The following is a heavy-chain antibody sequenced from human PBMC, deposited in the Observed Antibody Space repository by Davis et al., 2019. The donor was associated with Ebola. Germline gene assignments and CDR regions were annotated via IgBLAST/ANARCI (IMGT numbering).Heavy chain of an antibody. CDR3: TRHSPHISSWLDY. CDR2: IRSRANDYAT. Sequence: PGGSLRLSCAASGFTFSVSAIHWVRQAPGKGLEWVGRIRSRANDYATEYGESVKGRFTISRDEARNTAYLEMNSLKTEDTAVYYCTRHSPHISSWLDYWGQGTLVTVSS. CDR1: GFTFSVSA. J-gene: IGHJ4*02. V-gene: IGHV3-73*01. D-gene: IGHD6-13*01.